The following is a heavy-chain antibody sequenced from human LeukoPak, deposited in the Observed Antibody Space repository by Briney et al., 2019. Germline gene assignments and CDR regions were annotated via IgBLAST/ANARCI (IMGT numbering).Heavy chain of an antibody. D-gene: IGHD2-21*01. V-gene: IGHV3-11*04. CDR3: ARGFRFPDV. Sequence: GGSLRLSCAASGFTFSDYYMSWIRQAPGKGLEWVSVKGRFTISRDNAKNSLYLQMNSLRAEDTAVYYCARGFRFPDVWGKATTVTVSS. CDR1: GFTFSDYY. J-gene: IGHJ6*04.